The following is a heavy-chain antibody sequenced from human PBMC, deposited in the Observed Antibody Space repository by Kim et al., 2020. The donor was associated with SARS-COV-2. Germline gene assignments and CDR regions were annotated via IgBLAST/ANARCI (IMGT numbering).Heavy chain of an antibody. CDR3: ATEYYYYYGMDV. V-gene: IGHV4-34*01. Sequence: NYNPSLKSRVTISVDTSKNQFSLKLSSVTAADTAVYYCATEYYYYYGMDVWGQGTTVTVSS. J-gene: IGHJ6*02.